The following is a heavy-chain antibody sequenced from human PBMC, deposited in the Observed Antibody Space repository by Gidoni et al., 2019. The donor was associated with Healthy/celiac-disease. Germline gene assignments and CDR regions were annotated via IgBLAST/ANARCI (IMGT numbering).Heavy chain of an antibody. CDR2: INHSGST. D-gene: IGHD3-9*01. Sequence: QVQLQQWGAGLLKPSETLSLTCAVYGGSFSGYYGSWIRQPPGKGLEWIGEINHSGSTNYNPSLKSRVTISVDTSKNQFSLKLSSVTAADTAVYYCARAPTNYDILTGLPLPSYFDYWGQGTLVTVSS. CDR1: GGSFSGYY. J-gene: IGHJ4*02. V-gene: IGHV4-34*01. CDR3: ARAPTNYDILTGLPLPSYFDY.